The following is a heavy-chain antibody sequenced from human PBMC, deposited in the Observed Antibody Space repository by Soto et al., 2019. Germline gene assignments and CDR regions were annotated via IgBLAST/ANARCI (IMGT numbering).Heavy chain of an antibody. CDR3: ARESFKDFWSGYADY. CDR2: IWYDGSNK. Sequence: QVQLVESGGGVVQPGRSLRLSCAASGFTFSSYGMHWVRQAPGKGLEWVAVIWYDGSNKYYADSVKGRFTISRDNSKNTLYLQMNSLRAEDTAVYYCARESFKDFWSGYADYWGQGTLVTVSS. V-gene: IGHV3-33*01. CDR1: GFTFSSYG. D-gene: IGHD3-3*01. J-gene: IGHJ4*02.